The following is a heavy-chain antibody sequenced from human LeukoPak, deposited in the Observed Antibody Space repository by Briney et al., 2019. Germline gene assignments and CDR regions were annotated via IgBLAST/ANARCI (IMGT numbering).Heavy chain of an antibody. CDR3: ARQYSSSRYAFDI. D-gene: IGHD6-13*01. V-gene: IGHV4-59*08. J-gene: IGHJ3*02. CDR2: IYYSGST. Sequence: PSETLSLTCTVSGGSISSYYWSWIRQPPGKGLEWIGYIYYSGSTNYNPSLKSRVTISVDTSKNQFSLKLSSVTAADTAVYYCARQYSSSRYAFDIWGQGTMDTVSS. CDR1: GGSISSYY.